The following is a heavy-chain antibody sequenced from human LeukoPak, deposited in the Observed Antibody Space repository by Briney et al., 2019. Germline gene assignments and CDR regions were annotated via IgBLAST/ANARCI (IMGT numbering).Heavy chain of an antibody. D-gene: IGHD3-22*01. CDR3: AISSSGYCYDAFDI. V-gene: IGHV4-34*01. Sequence: SETLSLTCAVYGGSFSGYYWSWIRQPPGKGLEWIGEINHSGSTNYNPSLKSRVTISVDTSKNQFSLKLSSVTAADTAVYYCAISSSGYCYDAFDIWGQGAMVTVSS. J-gene: IGHJ3*02. CDR2: INHSGST. CDR1: GGSFSGYY.